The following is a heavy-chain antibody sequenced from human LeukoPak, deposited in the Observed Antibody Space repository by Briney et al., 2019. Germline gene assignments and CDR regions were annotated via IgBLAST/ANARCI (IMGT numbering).Heavy chain of an antibody. CDR2: IKQDGSEK. V-gene: IGHV3-7*01. CDR3: ARLIVKDIVVVPAAIDY. J-gene: IGHJ4*02. D-gene: IGHD2-2*01. CDR1: GFTFSSYW. Sequence: GGSLRLSCAASGFTFSSYWMSWVRQAPGKGLEWVANIKQDGSEKYYVDSVKGRFTISRDNAKNSLYLQMNSLRAEDTAVYYCARLIVKDIVVVPAAIDYWGQGTLVTVSS.